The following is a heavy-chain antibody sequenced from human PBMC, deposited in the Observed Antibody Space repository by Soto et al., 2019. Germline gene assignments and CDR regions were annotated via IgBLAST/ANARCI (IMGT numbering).Heavy chain of an antibody. V-gene: IGHV3-23*01. CDR3: AKDLASVERANQLAS. J-gene: IGHJ5*02. CDR2: ISGSRGTT. D-gene: IGHD6-19*01. Sequence: GGSLRLSCAASGFTFRSYAMNWVRQAPGKGLEWVSAISGSRGTTYYADSVRGRFTISRDNSKNTLYLQMNSLRVGDTAVYYCAKDLASVERANQLASWGQGTVVTVS. CDR1: GFTFRSYA.